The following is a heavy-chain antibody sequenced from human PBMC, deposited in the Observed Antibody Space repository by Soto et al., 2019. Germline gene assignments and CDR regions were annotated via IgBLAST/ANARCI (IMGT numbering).Heavy chain of an antibody. CDR2: IYYSGST. J-gene: IGHJ5*02. Sequence: PSETLSLTCTVSGGSISSGGYYWSWIRQHPGKGLEWIGYIYYSGSTYYNPSLKSRVTISVDTSKNQFSLKLSSVAAADTAVYYCARGGGLTIFGVVINWFDPWGQGTLVTVSS. CDR3: ARGGGLTIFGVVINWFDP. CDR1: GGSISSGGYY. D-gene: IGHD3-3*01. V-gene: IGHV4-31*03.